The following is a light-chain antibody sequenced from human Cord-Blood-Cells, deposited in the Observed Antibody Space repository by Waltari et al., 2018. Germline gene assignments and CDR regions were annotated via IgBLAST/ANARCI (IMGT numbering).Light chain of an antibody. J-gene: IGLJ1*01. CDR1: SSNIGAGYD. Sequence: QSVLTQPPSVSGAPGQRVPISCTGSSSNIGAGYDLHWYQQLPGTAPKLLIYGNSNRPSGVPDRFSGSKSGTSASLAITGLQAEDEADYYCQSYDSSLGNVFGTGTKVTVL. V-gene: IGLV1-40*01. CDR3: QSYDSSLGNV. CDR2: GNS.